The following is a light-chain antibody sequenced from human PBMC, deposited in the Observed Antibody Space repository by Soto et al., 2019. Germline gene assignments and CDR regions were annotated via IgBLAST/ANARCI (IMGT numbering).Light chain of an antibody. CDR2: EGS. CDR3: MQSLQLPLT. V-gene: IGKV2D-29*01. J-gene: IGKJ4*01. CDR1: QSLLHSDGRTY. Sequence: DIVMTQTPLSLSVTPGQPASFSCKSSQSLLHSDGRTYLYWYVQKPGHPPQLLIYEGSNRFSGVPERFSGSGSGTDCKLKISRVEADDVGVYFCMQSLQLPLTFGGGTKVEIK.